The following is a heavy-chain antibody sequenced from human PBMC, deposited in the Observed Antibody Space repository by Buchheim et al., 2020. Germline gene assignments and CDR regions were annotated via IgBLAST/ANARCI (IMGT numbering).Heavy chain of an antibody. D-gene: IGHD3-16*01. CDR3: ARDYGPDY. J-gene: IGHJ4*02. V-gene: IGHV3-30*03. CDR1: GFTFSSYG. CDR2: ISYDGSNK. Sequence: QVQLVESGGGVVQPGRSLRLSCAASGFTFSSYGMHWVRQAPGKGLEWVAVISYDGSNKYYADSVKGRFTISRDNSKNTLYLQMNSLRAEDTAVYYCARDYGPDYWGQGTL.